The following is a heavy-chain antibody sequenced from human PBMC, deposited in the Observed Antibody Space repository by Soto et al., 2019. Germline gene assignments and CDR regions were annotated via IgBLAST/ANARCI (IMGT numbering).Heavy chain of an antibody. CDR1: GGSISSSSYY. CDR2: IYYSGST. V-gene: IGHV4-39*01. CDR3: ARIPSTYYYDSSGYPGGES. D-gene: IGHD3-22*01. Sequence: SETLSLTCTVSGGSISSSSYYWGWIRQPPGKGLEWIGSIYYSGSTYYNPSLKSRVTISVDTSKNQFSLKLSSVTAADTAVYYCARIPSTYYYDSSGYPGGESWGQGTLVTVSS. J-gene: IGHJ5*02.